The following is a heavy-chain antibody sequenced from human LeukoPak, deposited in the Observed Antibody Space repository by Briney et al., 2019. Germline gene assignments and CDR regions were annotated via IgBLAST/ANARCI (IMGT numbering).Heavy chain of an antibody. V-gene: IGHV3-21*01. J-gene: IGHJ4*02. CDR1: GFTFSTYN. CDR2: ISSGGSYI. Sequence: GGSLRLSCAASGFTFSTYNMNWVRQGPGKGLEWVSSISSGGSYIYYADSVKGRFTISRDNAKNSLYLQMNSLRAEDTAVYYCARDGRGYSGYLPAVYFDYWGQGTLVTVSS. D-gene: IGHD5-12*01. CDR3: ARDGRGYSGYLPAVYFDY.